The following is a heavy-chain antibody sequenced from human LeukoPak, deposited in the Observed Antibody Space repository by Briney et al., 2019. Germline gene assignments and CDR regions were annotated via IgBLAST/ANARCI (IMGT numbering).Heavy chain of an antibody. CDR1: GGSISSYY. CDR2: IYYGGGA. Sequence: SETLSLTCTVSGGSISSYYWSWVRQPPAKGLEWIGYIYYGGGANYSPSLKSRVTISVDTSKTQFSLKLSSVTAADTAVYYRARHAYYHDSSGYLEYWGQGTPVTVSS. V-gene: IGHV4-59*08. CDR3: ARHAYYHDSSGYLEY. D-gene: IGHD3-22*01. J-gene: IGHJ4*02.